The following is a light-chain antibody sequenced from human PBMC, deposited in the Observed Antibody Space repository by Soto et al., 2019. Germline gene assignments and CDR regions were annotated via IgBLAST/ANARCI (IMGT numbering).Light chain of an antibody. J-gene: IGLJ3*02. V-gene: IGLV1-40*01. CDR3: QSYDSSLSGWV. CDR1: SSNIGTGYN. Sequence: QAVVTQPPSVSGAPGQRVTISCTGSSSNIGTGYNVHWYQQLPGTAPKLLIYGNSNRPSGIPDRFSGSKSGTSASLAITGLEDADEADYYCQSYDSSLSGWVFGGGTKLTVL. CDR2: GNS.